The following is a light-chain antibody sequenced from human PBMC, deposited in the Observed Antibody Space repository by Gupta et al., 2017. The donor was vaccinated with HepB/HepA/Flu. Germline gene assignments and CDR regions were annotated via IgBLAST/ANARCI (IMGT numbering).Light chain of an antibody. J-gene: IGKJ5*01. CDR3: QQYYDIPIT. CDR1: QNLLYANNKDY. CDR2: WAS. Sequence: DIVMTPSPDSLAVSLGERATINCKSSQNLLYANNKDYLAWYQKKPGQPPKLLISWASTPESGVPDRFSGSGSRTDFTLTISGLQADDVAVYYCQQYYDIPITFGQGTRLEIK. V-gene: IGKV4-1*01.